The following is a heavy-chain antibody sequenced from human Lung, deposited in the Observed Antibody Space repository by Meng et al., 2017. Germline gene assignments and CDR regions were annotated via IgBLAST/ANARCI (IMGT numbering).Heavy chain of an antibody. CDR3: TWDDKAVSDY. CDR2: IKSNTDGGTT. Sequence: VDLVESGGDLVKPGGSLGLSLAASGFYFSNAWMSWVRQAPGKGLEWVGRIKSNTDGGTTEYAAPVTGRFTISRDDSKSTLNLHLSGLRTDDTGVYYCTWDDKAVSDYWGQGTLVTVSS. V-gene: IGHV3-15*01. D-gene: IGHD3-9*01. CDR1: GFYFSNAW. J-gene: IGHJ4*02.